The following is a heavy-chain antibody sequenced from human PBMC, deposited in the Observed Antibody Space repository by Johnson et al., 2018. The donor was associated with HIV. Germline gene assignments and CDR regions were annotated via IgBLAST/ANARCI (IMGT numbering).Heavy chain of an antibody. Sequence: EVQLVESGGGLVQPGRSLRLSCAASGFTFDDYAMHWVRQAPGKGLEWVSGISWNSGSIGYVDSVKGRFTISRDNAKNSLYLQMNSLRAEDTAVYYCARLIVGAPGAFDIWGQGTMVTVSS. CDR3: ARLIVGAPGAFDI. J-gene: IGHJ3*02. CDR2: ISWNSGSI. CDR1: GFTFDDYA. V-gene: IGHV3-9*01. D-gene: IGHD1-26*01.